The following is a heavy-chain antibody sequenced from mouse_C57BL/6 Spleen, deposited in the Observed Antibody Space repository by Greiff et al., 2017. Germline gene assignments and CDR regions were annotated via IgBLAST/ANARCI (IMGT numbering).Heavy chain of an antibody. J-gene: IGHJ4*01. CDR2: IHPNSGST. Sequence: QVQLQQPGAELVKPGASVKLSCKASGYTFTSYWMHWVKQRPGQGLEWIGMIHPNSGSTNYNEKFKSKATLTVDKSSSTAYMQLSSLTSEDSAVYYCARSPPITTVGEGGYDMDYWGKGTSVTVSS. D-gene: IGHD1-1*01. V-gene: IGHV1-64*01. CDR1: GYTFTSYW. CDR3: ARSPPITTVGEGGYDMDY.